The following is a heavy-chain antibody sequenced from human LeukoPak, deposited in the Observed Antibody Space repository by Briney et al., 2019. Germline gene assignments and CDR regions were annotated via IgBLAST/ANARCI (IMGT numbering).Heavy chain of an antibody. CDR3: AAELGY. J-gene: IGHJ4*02. Sequence: GGSLRLSCAASAFTFDDYSMHWVRQAPGKGLEWVSLISGDDSATYYADSVKGRLPIYRDSSKNFLYLQMNSLRTEDTAVYYCAAELGYWGQGTLVTVSS. V-gene: IGHV3-43*02. CDR1: AFTFDDYS. CDR2: ISGDDSAT. D-gene: IGHD3-16*01.